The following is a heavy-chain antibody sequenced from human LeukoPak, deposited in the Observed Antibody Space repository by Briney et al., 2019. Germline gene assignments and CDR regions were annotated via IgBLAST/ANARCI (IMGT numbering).Heavy chain of an antibody. V-gene: IGHV1-2*04. J-gene: IGHJ4*02. D-gene: IGHD2-21*01. CDR1: GYTFTGYY. Sequence: ASVKVSCKASGYTFTGYYMHWVRQAPGQGLEWMGWINPNSGGTNYAQKFQGWVTMTRDTSISTAYMELSRLRSDDTAVYYCARGSGPPNTSILLWWWEKRYYFDYWGQGTLVTVSP. CDR2: INPNSGGT. CDR3: ARGSGPPNTSILLWWWEKRYYFDY.